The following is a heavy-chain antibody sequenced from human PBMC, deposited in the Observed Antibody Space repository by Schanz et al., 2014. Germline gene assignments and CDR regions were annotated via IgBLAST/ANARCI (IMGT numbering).Heavy chain of an antibody. CDR1: GITFSGYS. V-gene: IGHV3-48*01. J-gene: IGHJ3*01. CDR3: ARDYESDLYSPRHDAFDV. D-gene: IGHD2-8*01. Sequence: VQLVESGGGLVKPGGSLRLSCAASGITFSGYSMNWVRQAPGKGLEWVSYISGSSSTKYYADSVKGRFTISRDNGKKSLYLQKNRVRAEDTAVYFCARDYESDLYSPRHDAFDVWGQGTVVTVSS. CDR2: ISGSSSTK.